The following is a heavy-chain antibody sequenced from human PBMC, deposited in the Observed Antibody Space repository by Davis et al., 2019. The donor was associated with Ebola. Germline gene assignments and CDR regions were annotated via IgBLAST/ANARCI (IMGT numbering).Heavy chain of an antibody. V-gene: IGHV1-69*13. Sequence: SVKVSCKASGGTFSSYAISWVRQAPGQGLEWMGGIIPIFGTANYAQKFQGRVTITADESTSTAYMELSSLRSEDTAVYYCATETKYYDSSGYFLDYFDYWGQGTLVTVSS. CDR2: IIPIFGTA. CDR1: GGTFSSYA. J-gene: IGHJ4*02. CDR3: ATETKYYDSSGYFLDYFDY. D-gene: IGHD3-22*01.